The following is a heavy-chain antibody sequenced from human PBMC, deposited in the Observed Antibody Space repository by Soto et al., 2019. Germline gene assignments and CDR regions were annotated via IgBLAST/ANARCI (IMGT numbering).Heavy chain of an antibody. Sequence: SETLSLTCAVYGGSFSGNYWSWIRQPPGKGLEWIGEINRSGSTNSNPSLKSRVTISVDTSKNQFSLKLSSVTAADTAVYFCARGRRQQLVGSAASDWFDPWGQGTLVTVSS. CDR1: GGSFSGNY. D-gene: IGHD6-6*01. J-gene: IGHJ5*02. V-gene: IGHV4-34*01. CDR3: ARGRRQQLVGSAASDWFDP. CDR2: INRSGST.